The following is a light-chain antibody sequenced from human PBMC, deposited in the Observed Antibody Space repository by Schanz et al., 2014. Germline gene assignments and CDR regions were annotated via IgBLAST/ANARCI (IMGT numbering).Light chain of an antibody. Sequence: EIVLTQSPGTLSLSPGERATLSCRASQSVNGRFLAWYQQKPGQAPRLLIYNASKRATGIPDRFSGSGSGTDFTLTISRVEPEDFAVYYCQQYGSAPPWTFGQGTRVEMK. CDR2: NAS. CDR1: QSVNGRF. V-gene: IGKV3-20*01. CDR3: QQYGSAPPWT. J-gene: IGKJ1*01.